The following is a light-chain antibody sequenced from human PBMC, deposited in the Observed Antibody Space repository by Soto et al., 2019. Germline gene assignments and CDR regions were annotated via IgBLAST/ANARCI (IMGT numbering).Light chain of an antibody. V-gene: IGKV3-20*01. CDR3: QQYYSSPRT. Sequence: EIVLTQSPGTLSLSPGERATLSCRASQSVSSSYLAWYQQKPGQAPMLLIYGASSRATGIPDRFSGSGSVTDFTLTISRLEPEDFAVYYCQQYYSSPRTFGQGTKVEIK. CDR2: GAS. CDR1: QSVSSSY. J-gene: IGKJ1*01.